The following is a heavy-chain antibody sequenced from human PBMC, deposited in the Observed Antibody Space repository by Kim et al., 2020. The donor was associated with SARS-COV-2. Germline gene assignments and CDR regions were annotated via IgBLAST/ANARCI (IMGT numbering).Heavy chain of an antibody. CDR3: ARGGKRYYYDSSGYYNDYFDY. CDR1: GGSISSYY. V-gene: IGHV4-59*13. CDR2: IYYSGST. J-gene: IGHJ4*02. D-gene: IGHD3-22*01. Sequence: SETLSLTCTVSGGSISSYYWSWIRQPPGKGLEWIGYIYYSGSTNYNPSLKSRVTISVDTSKNQFSLKLSSVTAADTAVYYCARGGKRYYYDSSGYYNDYFDYWGQGTLVTVSS.